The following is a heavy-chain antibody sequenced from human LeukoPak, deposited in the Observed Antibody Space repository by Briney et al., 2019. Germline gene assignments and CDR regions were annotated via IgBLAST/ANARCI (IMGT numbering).Heavy chain of an antibody. CDR1: GFTFSDHY. CDR2: ISNDGSTI. Sequence: GGSLRLSCVASGFTFSDHYMSWIRQAPGKGLEWLSYISNDGSTIYYADSVRGRSTISRDNAKNSLHLQMNGLRADDTAVYYCARGSPLYYYYYYMDVWGKGTTVTVSS. V-gene: IGHV3-11*04. CDR3: ARGSPLYYYYYYMDV. J-gene: IGHJ6*03.